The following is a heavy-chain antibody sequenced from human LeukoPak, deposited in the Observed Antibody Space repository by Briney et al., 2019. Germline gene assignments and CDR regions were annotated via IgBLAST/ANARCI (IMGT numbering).Heavy chain of an antibody. Sequence: GGSLRLSCAASGFTFSSYAMTWVRQAPGKGLEWVSGISDNGDSTHYADSVKGRFTISRDNSKSMLYLQMSSLRAEDTAVYYCAKAGWSWYFDSWGQGTLVTVSS. V-gene: IGHV3-23*01. CDR2: ISDNGDST. CDR1: GFTFSSYA. D-gene: IGHD1-26*01. J-gene: IGHJ4*02. CDR3: AKAGWSWYFDS.